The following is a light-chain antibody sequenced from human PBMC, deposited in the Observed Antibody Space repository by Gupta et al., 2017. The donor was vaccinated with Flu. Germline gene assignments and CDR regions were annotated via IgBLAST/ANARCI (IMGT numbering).Light chain of an antibody. Sequence: DNVMTRSPSSLAVSLGERATINCKSGRSVLYTSNNKNYLAWYQHKPGQPPKLLIYWASNRESGVPDRFSGSGSGTDFTLTISSLQAEDVAVYYCQQYYSAPYTFGGGTKVEIK. V-gene: IGKV4-1*01. CDR3: QQYYSAPYT. CDR2: WAS. J-gene: IGKJ4*01. CDR1: RSVLYTSNNKNY.